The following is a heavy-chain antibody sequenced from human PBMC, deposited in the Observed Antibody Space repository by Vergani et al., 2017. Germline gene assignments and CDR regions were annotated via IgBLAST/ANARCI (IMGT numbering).Heavy chain of an antibody. D-gene: IGHD1-14*01. V-gene: IGHV3-23*01. Sequence: EVQLLESGGGLVQPGGSLRLSCAASGFTFSSYAMSWVRQAPGKGLEWVSAISGSGGSTYYADSVKGRFTISRDNSKNTLYPQMNSLRAEDTAVYYCARVPALPPYYYYYMDVWGKGTTVTVSS. J-gene: IGHJ6*03. CDR3: ARVPALPPYYYYYMDV. CDR1: GFTFSSYA. CDR2: ISGSGGST.